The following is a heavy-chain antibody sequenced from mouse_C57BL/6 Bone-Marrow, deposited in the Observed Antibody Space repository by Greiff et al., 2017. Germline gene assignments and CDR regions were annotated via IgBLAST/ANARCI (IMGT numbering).Heavy chain of an antibody. CDR2: INPNNGGT. V-gene: IGHV1-26*01. CDR3: ARRGDGSSPAWFAY. D-gene: IGHD1-1*01. Sequence: EVQLQQSGPELVKPGASVKISCKASGYTFTDYYMNWVKQSHGKSLEWIGDINPNNGGTSYNQKFKGKATLTVDKSSSTAYMELRSLTSEDSAVYYCARRGDGSSPAWFAYWGQGTLVTGSA. J-gene: IGHJ3*01. CDR1: GYTFTDYY.